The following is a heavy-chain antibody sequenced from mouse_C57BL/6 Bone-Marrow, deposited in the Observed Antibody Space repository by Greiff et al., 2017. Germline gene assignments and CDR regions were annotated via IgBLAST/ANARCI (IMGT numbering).Heavy chain of an antibody. CDR2: INPNNGGT. CDR1: GYTFTDYN. D-gene: IGHD2-4*01. J-gene: IGHJ3*01. V-gene: IGHV1-22*01. Sequence: VQLQQSGPELVKPGASVKMSCKASGYTFTDYNMHWVKQSHGKSLEWIGYINPNNGGTSYNQKFKGKATLTVNKSSSTAYMELRSLTSEDSAVYYCSRLGDYPWFAYWGQGTLVTVSA. CDR3: SRLGDYPWFAY.